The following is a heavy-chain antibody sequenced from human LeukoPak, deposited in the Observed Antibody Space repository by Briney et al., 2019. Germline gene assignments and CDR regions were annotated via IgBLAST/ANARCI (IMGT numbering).Heavy chain of an antibody. Sequence: GVSLTLSCTASGFTLRIYGMHWVRQSPGKGLVWVSRINSEGSSTIYADSVKGRFTISRDNAKNTVYLKMNSLIGEHTSVYYCARDLDGIDYWGQGTMVTVSS. J-gene: IGHJ4*02. CDR1: GFTLRIYG. CDR3: ARDLDGIDY. V-gene: IGHV3-74*01. CDR2: INSEGSST. D-gene: IGHD3-3*01.